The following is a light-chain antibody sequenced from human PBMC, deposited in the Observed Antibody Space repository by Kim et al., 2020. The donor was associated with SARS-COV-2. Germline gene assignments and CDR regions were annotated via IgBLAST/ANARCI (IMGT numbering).Light chain of an antibody. CDR2: AAS. CDR1: QYIINY. V-gene: IGKV1-39*01. Sequence: DIQMTQSPSSLSASVGDRVTITCRSSQYIINYLNWYQQTPGKAPKLLIYAASTLKSGVPSRFSGSGSGTDFTLTISSLQPEDFAIYYCKQSYHTPRTFGQGNKLEIK. J-gene: IGKJ2*01. CDR3: KQSYHTPRT.